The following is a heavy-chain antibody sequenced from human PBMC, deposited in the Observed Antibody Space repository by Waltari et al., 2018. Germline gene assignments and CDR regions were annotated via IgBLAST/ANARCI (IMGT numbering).Heavy chain of an antibody. CDR3: ARNRADVDSDGNWFDP. D-gene: IGHD4-17*01. Sequence: QVQLVQSGAEVKRPGSSVKVSCKASGGTLSSYAVSWVRQAPGQGLEWMGRVIPEGDRATYEQKFQGRLTITADKGTRTAYMELSSLTSDDTAVYYCARNRADVDSDGNWFDPWGQGTLVTVSS. CDR2: VIPEGDRA. J-gene: IGHJ5*02. V-gene: IGHV1-69*04. CDR1: GGTLSSYA.